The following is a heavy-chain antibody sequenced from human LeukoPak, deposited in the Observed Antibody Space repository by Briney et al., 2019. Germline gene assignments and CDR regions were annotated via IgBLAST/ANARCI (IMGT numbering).Heavy chain of an antibody. V-gene: IGHV3-30*02. CDR2: IRYDGSDK. CDR3: AKDGPYDSGTYPYYFDY. J-gene: IGHJ4*02. Sequence: GGSLRLSCAASGFTFSRYGMHWVRQAPGKGLEWVAFIRYDGSDKYYADFVEGRFTISSDTSKNTLYLQMNSLRAEDTAMYYCAKDGPYDSGTYPYYFDYWGQGTLVTVSS. CDR1: GFTFSRYG. D-gene: IGHD3-10*01.